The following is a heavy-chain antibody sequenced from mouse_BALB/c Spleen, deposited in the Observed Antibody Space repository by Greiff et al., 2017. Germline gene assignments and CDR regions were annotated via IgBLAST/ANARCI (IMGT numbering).Heavy chain of an antibody. CDR2: ISYDGSN. Sequence: VQLKESGPGLVKPSQSLSLTCSVTGYSITSGYYWNWIRQFPGNKLEWMGYISYDGSNNYNPSLKNRISITRDTSKNQFFLKLNSVTTEDTATYYCAREITTVVATNFDYWGQGTTLTVSS. V-gene: IGHV3-6*02. CDR1: GYSITSGYY. D-gene: IGHD1-1*01. J-gene: IGHJ2*01. CDR3: AREITTVVATNFDY.